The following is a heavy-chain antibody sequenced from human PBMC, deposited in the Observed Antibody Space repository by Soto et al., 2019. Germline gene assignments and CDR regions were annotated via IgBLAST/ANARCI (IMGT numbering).Heavy chain of an antibody. J-gene: IGHJ5*02. CDR2: IHYSGST. CDR1: GGSVRSYY. Sequence: PSETLSLTCSVSGGSVRSYYCSWIRQPPGKGLEWIGYIHYSGSTKYNPSLKSRVSISVDTSKNQFSLKLSSVTAADTAVYYCVKGGTSKLDPSGQGTLVTVSS. CDR3: VKGGTSKLDP. D-gene: IGHD1-26*01. V-gene: IGHV4-59*02.